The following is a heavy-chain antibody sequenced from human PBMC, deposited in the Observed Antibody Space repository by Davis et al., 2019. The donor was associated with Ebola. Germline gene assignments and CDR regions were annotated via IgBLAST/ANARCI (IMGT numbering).Heavy chain of an antibody. CDR2: IWYDGSNK. Sequence: PGGSLRLSCAASGFTFSSYGMHWVRQAPGKGLEWVAVIWYDGSNKYYADSVKGRFTISRDNSKNTLYLQMNSLRAEDTAVYYCARSPPTYYFDYWGQGTLVTVSS. J-gene: IGHJ4*02. V-gene: IGHV3-33*01. CDR3: ARSPPTYYFDY. CDR1: GFTFSSYG.